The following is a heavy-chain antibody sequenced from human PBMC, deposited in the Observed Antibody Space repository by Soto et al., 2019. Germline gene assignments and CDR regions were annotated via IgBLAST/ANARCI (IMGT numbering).Heavy chain of an antibody. D-gene: IGHD5-18*01. V-gene: IGHV3-33*01. Sequence: QPGGSLRLSCAASGFTFSSYGMHWVRQAPGKGLEWVAVIWYDGSNKYYADSVKGRFTISRDNSKNTLYLQMNSLRAEDTAVYYCARGDTAMGGYFDYWGQGTLVTVSS. J-gene: IGHJ4*02. CDR3: ARGDTAMGGYFDY. CDR1: GFTFSSYG. CDR2: IWYDGSNK.